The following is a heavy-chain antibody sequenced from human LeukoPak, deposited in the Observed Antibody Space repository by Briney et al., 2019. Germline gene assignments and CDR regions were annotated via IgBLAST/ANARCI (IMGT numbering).Heavy chain of an antibody. CDR2: IRSNSDGGTI. Sequence: PGGSLRLSCATSGFTFSNAGMNWVRQAPGKGLEWVGRIRSNSDGGTIDYAAPVKGRFTLSRDDSKTTLYLQMNSLQTEDTAVYYCATDFYDSTWGQGTLVTVSS. J-gene: IGHJ5*02. CDR1: GFTFSNAG. V-gene: IGHV3-15*07. D-gene: IGHD3-22*01. CDR3: ATDFYDST.